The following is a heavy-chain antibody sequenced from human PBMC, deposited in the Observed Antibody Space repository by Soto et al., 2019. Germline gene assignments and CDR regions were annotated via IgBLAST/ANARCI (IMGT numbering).Heavy chain of an antibody. CDR3: ARGVSSSWYPGP. V-gene: IGHV4-39*01. J-gene: IGHJ5*02. Sequence: SETLSLACTVSGGSISSSSYYWGWIRQPPGKGLEWIGSIYYSGSTYYNPSLKSRVTISVDTSKNQFSLKLSSVTAADTAVYYCARGVSSSWYPGPWGQGTLVTVSS. CDR1: GGSISSSSYY. CDR2: IYYSGST. D-gene: IGHD6-13*01.